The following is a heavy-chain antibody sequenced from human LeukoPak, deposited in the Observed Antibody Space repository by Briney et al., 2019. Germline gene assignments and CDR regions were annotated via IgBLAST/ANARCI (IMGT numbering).Heavy chain of an antibody. CDR2: ISWDGGSP. V-gene: IGHV3-43D*03. CDR3: ARDESLLWFGELFFF. J-gene: IGHJ3*01. Sequence: GGSLRLSCAASGFTFDDYAMHWVRQAPGKGLEWVSLISWDGGSPYYADSVKGRFTISRDNAKNSLYLQMNSLRAEDTAVYYCARDESLLWFGELFFFWGQGTMVTVSS. D-gene: IGHD3-10*01. CDR1: GFTFDDYA.